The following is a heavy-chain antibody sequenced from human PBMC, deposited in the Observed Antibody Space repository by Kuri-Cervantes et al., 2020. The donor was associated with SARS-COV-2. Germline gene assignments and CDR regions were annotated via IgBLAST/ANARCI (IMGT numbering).Heavy chain of an antibody. CDR1: GYTSPSYD. D-gene: IGHD2-2*01. J-gene: IGHJ5*02. CDR3: ERQRVYCSSTSRYGRGWFDP. V-gene: IGHV1-8*03. CDR2: MNPNSGNT. Sequence: ASVKVSCKASGYTSPSYDINWVRQATGQGREWMGWMNPNSGNTGYAQKFQGRVTITRNTSISTAYKELSSLRSEDTAVYYCERQRVYCSSTSRYGRGWFDPWGQGTLVTVSS.